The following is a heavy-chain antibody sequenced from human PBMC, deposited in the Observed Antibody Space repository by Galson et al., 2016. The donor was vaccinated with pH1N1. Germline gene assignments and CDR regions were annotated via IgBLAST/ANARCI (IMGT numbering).Heavy chain of an antibody. CDR3: ATHAFWSDRYFYYGMEV. J-gene: IGHJ6*02. CDR2: IIPIAGTA. CDR1: GGTFSSYA. D-gene: IGHD3-3*01. Sequence: SVKVSCKASGGTFSSYAITWVRQAPGQGLEWTGRIIPIAGTAAYAPILQGRVTITADESTSTVYLELRSLRSEDTAVYFAATHAFWSDRYFYYGMEVWGQGTTLTVSS. V-gene: IGHV1-69*11.